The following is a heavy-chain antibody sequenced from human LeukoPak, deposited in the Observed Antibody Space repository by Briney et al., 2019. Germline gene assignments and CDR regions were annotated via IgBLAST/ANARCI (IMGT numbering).Heavy chain of an antibody. V-gene: IGHV1-46*01. CDR1: GYTFTSYY. CDR2: INPSGGST. Sequence: ASVKVSCKASGYTFTSYYMHWVRQAPGQGLEWMGIINPSGGSTSYAQKFQGRVTMTRNTSISTAYMELSSLRSEDTAVYYCARGPSGWYGLIALWGQGTLVTVSS. D-gene: IGHD6-19*01. J-gene: IGHJ4*02. CDR3: ARGPSGWYGLIAL.